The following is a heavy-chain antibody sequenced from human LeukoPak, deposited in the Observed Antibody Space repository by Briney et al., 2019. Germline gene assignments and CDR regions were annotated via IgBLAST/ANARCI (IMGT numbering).Heavy chain of an antibody. V-gene: IGHV1-69*05. Sequence: SVKVSCKASGGTFSSYAISWVRQAPGQGLEWMGGIIPIFGTANYAQKFQGRVTMTRDTTISTAYMELRSLRSEDTAVYYCVRDGEGVAISVNYWFDPWGQGTLVTVSS. CDR2: IIPIFGTA. D-gene: IGHD3-10*01. J-gene: IGHJ5*02. CDR1: GGTFSSYA. CDR3: VRDGEGVAISVNYWFDP.